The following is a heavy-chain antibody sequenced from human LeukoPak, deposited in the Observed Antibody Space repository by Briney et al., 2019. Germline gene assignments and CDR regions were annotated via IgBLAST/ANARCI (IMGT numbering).Heavy chain of an antibody. J-gene: IGHJ4*02. D-gene: IGHD3-22*01. CDR1: GFTFSSYG. V-gene: IGHV3-13*01. CDR3: ARGKYYHDSSGYYDY. Sequence: GGSLRLSCAASGFTFSSYGMHWVRQGTGKGLEWVSAIGTAGETYYPGSVKGRFTISRENAKNSFYLQMNSLTAGDTAVYYCARGKYYHDSSGYYDYWSQGTLVTVSS. CDR2: IGTAGET.